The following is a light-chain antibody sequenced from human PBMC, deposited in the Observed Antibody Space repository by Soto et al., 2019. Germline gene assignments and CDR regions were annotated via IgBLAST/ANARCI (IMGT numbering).Light chain of an antibody. V-gene: IGKV1-5*03. J-gene: IGKJ4*01. CDR2: KAS. CDR3: QQYNIYST. CDR1: QTISSW. Sequence: DIQMTQSPSTLSVSVLDRVSITCLASQTISSWLAWYQQKPGKAPKLLIYKASTLKSGVPSRFSGSGSGTEFTLTISSLQPDDFATYYCQQYNIYSTFGGGTKVDI.